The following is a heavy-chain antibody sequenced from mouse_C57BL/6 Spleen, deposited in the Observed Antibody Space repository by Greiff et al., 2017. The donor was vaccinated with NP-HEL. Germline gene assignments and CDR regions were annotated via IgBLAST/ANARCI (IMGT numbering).Heavy chain of an antibody. Sequence: QVQLQQPGAELVMPGASVKLSCKASGYTFTSYWMHWVKQRPGQGLEWIGEIDPSDSYTNYNQKFKGKSTLTVDKSSSTAYMQLSSLTSEDSAVYYCAATDFDVWGTGTTVTVSS. CDR3: AATDFDV. CDR1: GYTFTSYW. J-gene: IGHJ1*03. V-gene: IGHV1-69*01. CDR2: IDPSDSYT.